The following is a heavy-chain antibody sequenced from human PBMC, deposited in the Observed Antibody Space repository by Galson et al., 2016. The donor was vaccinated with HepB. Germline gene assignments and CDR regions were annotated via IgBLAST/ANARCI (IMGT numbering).Heavy chain of an antibody. CDR2: ISGSGGST. CDR3: AKDNEGKRKPTASSLHY. D-gene: IGHD1-1*01. Sequence: SLRLSCAASGFTFTNYAMSWVRQAPGKGLEWVSAISGSGGSTDFADSVKGRFSISRDNSKNTLYLQMNSLRADDTAVYYCAKDNEGKRKPTASSLHYWGQGTLVTVSS. CDR1: GFTFTNYA. J-gene: IGHJ4*02. V-gene: IGHV3-23*01.